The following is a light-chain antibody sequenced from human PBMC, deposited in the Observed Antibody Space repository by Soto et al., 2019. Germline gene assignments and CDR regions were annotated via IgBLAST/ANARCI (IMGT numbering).Light chain of an antibody. V-gene: IGKV1-8*01. CDR2: AAY. J-gene: IGKJ1*01. CDR3: QQYYSYPRT. CDR1: QGISGY. Sequence: AIRMTQSPSSLSASPGDRVTITCRASQGISGYLAWYQQKPGKAPKLLIYAAYNLQSGVPSRFSGSGSGTDFTLTISCLQSEDFATYYCQQYYSYPRTFGQGTKVDIK.